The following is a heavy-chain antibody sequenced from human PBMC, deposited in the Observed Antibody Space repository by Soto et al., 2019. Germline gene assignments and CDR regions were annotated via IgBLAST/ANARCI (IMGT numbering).Heavy chain of an antibody. D-gene: IGHD3-22*01. J-gene: IGHJ4*02. CDR3: ARAPDGSGSYYYFDG. V-gene: IGHV3-7*03. CDR1: GFTFSSYW. CDR2: INRDGNEK. Sequence: PVGSLRLSCAAPGFTFSSYWMSWVRQAPGKGLQWVANINRDGNEKYYVDSLKGRFTISRDNAENSLYLQMNTLRAEDTAVYYCARAPDGSGSYYYFDGWGQGTLVTVSS.